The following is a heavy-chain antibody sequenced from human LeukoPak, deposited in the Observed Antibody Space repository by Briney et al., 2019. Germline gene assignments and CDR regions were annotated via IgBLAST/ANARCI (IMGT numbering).Heavy chain of an antibody. Sequence: GGSLRLSCAASGFTSGSYWMSWVRQAPGKGLEWVANIKQDGSEKYYVDSVEGRFTISRDNAKNSLYLQMNSLRVEDTAVYYCAKVGPLSSTTGLGTDYWGQGTLVTVSS. J-gene: IGHJ4*02. CDR1: GFTSGSYW. CDR2: IKQDGSEK. CDR3: AKVGPLSSTTGLGTDY. D-gene: IGHD2/OR15-2a*01. V-gene: IGHV3-7*01.